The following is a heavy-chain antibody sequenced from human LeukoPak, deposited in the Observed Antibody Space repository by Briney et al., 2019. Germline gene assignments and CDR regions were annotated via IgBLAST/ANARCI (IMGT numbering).Heavy chain of an antibody. CDR3: ARVWDSSGWSRFDP. V-gene: IGHV3-11*01. D-gene: IGHD6-19*01. CDR2: ISSSGSVI. Sequence: GGSLRLSCAASGFTFSDYYMSWIRQAPRKGLEWISSISSSGSVIYYADSVKGRFTISRDNAKYSLYVEMNSLRADDTAVYYCARVWDSSGWSRFDPWGQGTRVTVSS. CDR1: GFTFSDYY. J-gene: IGHJ5*02.